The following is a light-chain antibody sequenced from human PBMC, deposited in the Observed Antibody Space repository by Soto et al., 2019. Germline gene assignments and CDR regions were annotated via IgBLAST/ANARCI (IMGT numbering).Light chain of an antibody. CDR2: AAS. J-gene: IGKJ1*01. Sequence: AIQLTQSPSSLSASIGDRVTITCRASQGIRNDLGWYQQKPGKAPNLLIFAASSLQSGVPSRFSGSGYGTDFPLTISSLQPEDFATYYCLQDYSFPRTFGQGTKVEIK. V-gene: IGKV1-6*01. CDR1: QGIRND. CDR3: LQDYSFPRT.